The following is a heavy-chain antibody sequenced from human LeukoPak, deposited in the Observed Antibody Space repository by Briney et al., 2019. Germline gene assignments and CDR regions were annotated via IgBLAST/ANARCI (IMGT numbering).Heavy chain of an antibody. D-gene: IGHD1-14*01. CDR1: GYTFTSYS. V-gene: IGHV1-18*01. CDR2: ISGNNGNT. CDR3: ARDRTVYMDV. Sequence: GASVKVSCKASGYTFTSYSITWVRQAPGQGLEWVGWISGNNGNTFCAQKLQGRVTLTTDTSTRTAYLELGSLRSDDTAVYFCARDRTVYMDVWGKGTTVTVSS. J-gene: IGHJ6*03.